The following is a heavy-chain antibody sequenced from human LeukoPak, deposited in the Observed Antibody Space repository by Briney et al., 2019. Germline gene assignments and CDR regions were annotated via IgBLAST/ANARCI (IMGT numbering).Heavy chain of an antibody. J-gene: IGHJ5*02. D-gene: IGHD6-13*01. CDR3: AAGYSSSWIGKNWFDP. V-gene: IGHV1-8*01. CDR1: GYTFTSYD. CDR2: MNPNSGNT. Sequence: ASVKVSCKASGYTFTSYDINWVRQATGQGLEWMGWMNPNSGNTGYAQKFQGRVTMTRNTSISTAYMELSSLRSEDAAVYYCAAGYSSSWIGKNWFDPWGQGTPVTVSS.